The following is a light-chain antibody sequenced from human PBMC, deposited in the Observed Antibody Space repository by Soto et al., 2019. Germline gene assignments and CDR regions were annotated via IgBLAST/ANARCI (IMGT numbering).Light chain of an antibody. CDR3: QRYDSVPRT. J-gene: IGKJ2*01. CDR1: QGINNF. CDR2: DAS. Sequence: DIRMTQSPPSLSASVGDKITITCRASQGINNFLAWYHQKPGEVPKLLMYDASTLQSGASSRFSGSGSGTVFTLTINSLQPEDFVSYYCQRYDSVPRTFGQGTKVEVK. V-gene: IGKV1-27*01.